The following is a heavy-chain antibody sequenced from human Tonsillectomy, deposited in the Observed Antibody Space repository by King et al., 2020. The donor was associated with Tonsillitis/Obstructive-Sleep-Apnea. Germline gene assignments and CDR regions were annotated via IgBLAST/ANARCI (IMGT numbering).Heavy chain of an antibody. CDR1: GYTVTNYY. V-gene: IGHV1-46*01. CDR3: ARDSGLIATGXYYMDV. Sequence: QLVQSGAEVKKPGASVKVSCKASGYTVTNYYMHWVRQAPGQGLEWMGIINPSGGSTSYAQKFQGRITMTRDTSTSTVYMELTSLRSEDTAVYYCARDSGLIATGXYYMDVWGKGTTVTVS. J-gene: IGHJ6*03. D-gene: IGHD2-8*02. CDR2: INPSGGST.